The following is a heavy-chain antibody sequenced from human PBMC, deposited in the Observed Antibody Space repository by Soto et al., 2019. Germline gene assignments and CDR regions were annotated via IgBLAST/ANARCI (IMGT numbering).Heavy chain of an antibody. D-gene: IGHD6-13*01. V-gene: IGHV3-9*01. J-gene: IGHJ4*02. CDR3: AKDRGSSSWDPIFDF. CDR2: ISWDSAVI. Sequence: EMELVESGGGFIEPGRSLRLSCASSGFTFDDYAIHWVRQAPGKGLEWVSGISWDSAVIDYAVSVKGRFTIGRDNARNSPYLHTNNLRPEDTALYFCAKDRGSSSWDPIFDFWGRGTLVTVSS. CDR1: GFTFDDYA.